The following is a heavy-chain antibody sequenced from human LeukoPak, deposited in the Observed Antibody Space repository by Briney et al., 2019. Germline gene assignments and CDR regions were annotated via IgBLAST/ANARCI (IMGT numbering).Heavy chain of an antibody. CDR1: GFTFSSYG. CDR3: AKGDQQLVPYYYGMDV. Sequence: GGSLRLSCAASGFTFSSYGMHWVRQAPGKGLEWVAFIQYDGSNKFYADSVKGRFTISRDNAKNSLYLQMNSLRAEDTALYYCAKGDQQLVPYYYGMDVWGQGTTVTVSS. V-gene: IGHV3-30*02. D-gene: IGHD6-13*01. CDR2: IQYDGSNK. J-gene: IGHJ6*02.